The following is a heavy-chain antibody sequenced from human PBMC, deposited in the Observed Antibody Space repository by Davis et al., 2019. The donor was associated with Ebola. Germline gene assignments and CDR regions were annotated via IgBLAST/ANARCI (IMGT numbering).Heavy chain of an antibody. CDR3: ARTIVGWSHDY. V-gene: IGHV4-59*01. Sequence: SETLSLTCTVSGCSISSYDWSWIRQPPGKGLEWIGYIYYSGSTNYNPSLKSRVTISVDTSKNQFSLKLISVTAADTAVYYCARTIVGWSHDYWGQGTLVTVSS. D-gene: IGHD2-15*01. CDR2: IYYSGST. CDR1: GCSISSYD. J-gene: IGHJ4*02.